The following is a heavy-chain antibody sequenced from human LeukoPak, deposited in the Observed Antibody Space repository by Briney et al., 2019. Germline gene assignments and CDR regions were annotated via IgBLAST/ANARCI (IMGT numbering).Heavy chain of an antibody. Sequence: GGSLRLPCAASGFTFSSYSMNWVRQAPGKGLEWVSSISSSSSYIYYADSVKGRFTISRDNAKNSLYLQMNSLRAEDTAVYYCARGRTAKTPFDYWGQGTLVTVSS. D-gene: IGHD2-21*02. CDR3: ARGRTAKTPFDY. CDR1: GFTFSSYS. J-gene: IGHJ4*02. V-gene: IGHV3-21*01. CDR2: ISSSSSYI.